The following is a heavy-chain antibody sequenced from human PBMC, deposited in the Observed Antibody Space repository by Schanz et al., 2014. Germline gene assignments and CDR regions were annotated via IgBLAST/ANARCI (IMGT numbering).Heavy chain of an antibody. Sequence: QVQLVQSGADVKKPGASVKVSCKASGYTFTSYSMHWVRQAPGQGLEWMGWINGYNGHTLYAQKFRGRVTMTRNTSMSTAYIELHILTSEDTAVYYCARGGGPEDVFDIWGQGTILTVSS. V-gene: IGHV1-8*02. J-gene: IGHJ3*02. CDR1: GYTFTSYS. CDR3: ARGGGPEDVFDI. CDR2: INGYNGHT.